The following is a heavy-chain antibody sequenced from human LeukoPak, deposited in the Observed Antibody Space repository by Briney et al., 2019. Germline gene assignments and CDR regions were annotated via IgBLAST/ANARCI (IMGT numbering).Heavy chain of an antibody. V-gene: IGHV3-23*01. Sequence: GGSLRLSCAASGFTFSNAWVSWVRQAPGKGLEWVSTISGSGGNTYYADSVKGRFTISRDNSKNTMYLEVNSLRAEDTAVYYCAKDSRGDKSPFDNWGQGTLVTVSS. J-gene: IGHJ4*02. CDR1: GFTFSNAW. D-gene: IGHD3-10*01. CDR2: ISGSGGNT. CDR3: AKDSRGDKSPFDN.